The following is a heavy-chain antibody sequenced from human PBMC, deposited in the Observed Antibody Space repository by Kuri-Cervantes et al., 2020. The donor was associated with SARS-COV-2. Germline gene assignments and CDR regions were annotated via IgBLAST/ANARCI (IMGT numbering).Heavy chain of an antibody. CDR3: ARRRDLFDFWSGYYPDWDY. CDR1: GGSISSSSYY. CDR2: IYYSGST. V-gene: IGHV4-39*01. J-gene: IGHJ4*02. D-gene: IGHD3-3*01. Sequence: SETLSLTCTVSGGSISSSSYYWGWLRQPPGKGLEWIWSIYYSGSTYYNPSLKSRVTISVDTSKNQFSLKLSSVTAADTAVYYCARRRDLFDFWSGYYPDWDYWGQGTLVTVSS.